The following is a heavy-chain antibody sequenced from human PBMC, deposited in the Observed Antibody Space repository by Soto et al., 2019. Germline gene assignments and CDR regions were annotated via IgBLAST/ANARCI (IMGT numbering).Heavy chain of an antibody. CDR2: ISYDGSNK. CDR1: GFTFSSYG. Sequence: GGSLRLSCAASGFTFSSYGMHWVRQAPGKGLEWVAVISYDGSNKYYADSVKGRFTISRDNSKNTLYLQMNSLGAEDTAVYYCAKDSQWELLVGFGGLYFDYWGQGTLVTVSS. J-gene: IGHJ4*02. D-gene: IGHD1-26*01. V-gene: IGHV3-30*18. CDR3: AKDSQWELLVGFGGLYFDY.